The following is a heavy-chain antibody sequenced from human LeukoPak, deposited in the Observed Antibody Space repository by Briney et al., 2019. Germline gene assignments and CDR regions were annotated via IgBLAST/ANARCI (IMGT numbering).Heavy chain of an antibody. CDR3: ARVAYYGSGPFDY. CDR1: GFTFSSYS. Sequence: GGSLRLSCAASGFTFSSYSMSWVRQAPGKGLEWVSSISSSSSYIYYADSVKGRFTISRDNAKNSLYLQMNSLRAEDTAVYYCARVAYYGSGPFDYWGQGTLVTVSS. CDR2: ISSSSSYI. J-gene: IGHJ4*02. D-gene: IGHD3-10*01. V-gene: IGHV3-21*01.